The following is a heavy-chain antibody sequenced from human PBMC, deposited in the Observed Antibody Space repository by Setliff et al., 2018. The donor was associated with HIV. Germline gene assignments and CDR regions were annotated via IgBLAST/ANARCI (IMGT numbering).Heavy chain of an antibody. CDR3: AKWDIDY. D-gene: IGHD1-26*01. CDR1: GFSFGNHW. J-gene: IGHJ4*02. CDR2: INSDGSIT. V-gene: IGHV3-74*01. Sequence: GSLRLSCGASGFSFGNHWMYWVRQAPGKGLVWVSRINSDGSITDYADSVKGRFTISRDNSKNTLHLQMNSLRAEDTAVYYCAKWDIDYWGQGTLVTVSS.